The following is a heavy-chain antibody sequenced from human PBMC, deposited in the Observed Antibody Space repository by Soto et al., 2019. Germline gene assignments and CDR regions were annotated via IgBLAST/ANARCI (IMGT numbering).Heavy chain of an antibody. CDR3: ATAWNYFFWFDP. V-gene: IGHV1-24*01. D-gene: IGHD1-7*01. CDR2: FDPEDGET. Sequence: ASVKVSWKVSGYALTELSMHWVRQAPGKGLEWMGGFDPEDGETIYAQKFQGRVTMTEDTSTDTAYMELSSLRSEDTAVYYCATAWNYFFWFDPWGQGTLVTVSS. CDR1: GYALTELS. J-gene: IGHJ5*02.